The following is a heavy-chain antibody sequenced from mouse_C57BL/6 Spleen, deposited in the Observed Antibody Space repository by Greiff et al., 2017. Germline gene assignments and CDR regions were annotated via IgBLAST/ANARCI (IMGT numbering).Heavy chain of an antibody. D-gene: IGHD1-1*01. CDR1: GYTFTSYW. CDR3: ARIYYGSSPYAMDY. J-gene: IGHJ4*01. CDR2: IHPNSGST. V-gene: IGHV1-64*01. Sequence: QVQLQQPGAELVKPGASVKLSCKASGYTFTSYWMHLVKQRPGQGLEWIGMIHPNSGSTNYNEKFKSKATLTVDKSSSTAYMQLSSLTSEDSAVYYCARIYYGSSPYAMDYWGQGTSVTVSS.